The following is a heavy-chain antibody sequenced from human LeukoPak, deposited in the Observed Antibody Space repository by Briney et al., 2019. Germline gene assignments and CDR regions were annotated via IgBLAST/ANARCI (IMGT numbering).Heavy chain of an antibody. CDR1: GFTFSSYT. V-gene: IGHV3-30-3*01. CDR3: ARGFHD. CDR2: ISYDGSNK. Sequence: GRSLRLSCAASGFTFSSYTMHWVRQAPGKGLEWVAVISYDGSNKYYADSVKGRFTISRDNSKNALYLQMNSLRDEDTAVYYCARGFHDWGQGTLVTVSS. D-gene: IGHD3-10*01. J-gene: IGHJ4*02.